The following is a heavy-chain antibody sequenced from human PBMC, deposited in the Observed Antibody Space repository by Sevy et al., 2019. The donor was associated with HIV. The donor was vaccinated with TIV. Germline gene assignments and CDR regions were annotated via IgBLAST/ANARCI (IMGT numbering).Heavy chain of an antibody. V-gene: IGHV3-15*01. CDR3: STDPIIVLLVTDGMDV. J-gene: IGHJ6*02. D-gene: IGHD2-8*02. CDR2: IKSKTDGGTI. CDR1: GFTFSNAW. Sequence: GGSLRLSCAASGFTFSNAWMSWVRQAPGKGLEWVGRIKSKTDGGTIDYAAPVKGRFTISREDSKNTVYLQMNSLKSEETAVYYCSTDPIIVLLVTDGMDVWGQGTTVTVSS.